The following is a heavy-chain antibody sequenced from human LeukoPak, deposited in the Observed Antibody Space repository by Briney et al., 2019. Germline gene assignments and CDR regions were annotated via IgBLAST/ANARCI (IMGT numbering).Heavy chain of an antibody. D-gene: IGHD3-9*01. J-gene: IGHJ4*02. CDR1: GGSISSSNW. CDR2: IYHSGST. CDR3: ARDGAGGLRYFDWLSRPLDY. Sequence: PSETLSLTCAVSGGSISSSNWWSWVRQPPGKGLEWIGEIYHSGSTNYNPSLKSRVTISVDKSKNQFSLKLSSVTAADTAVYYCARDGAGGLRYFDWLSRPLDYWGQGTLVTVSS. V-gene: IGHV4-4*02.